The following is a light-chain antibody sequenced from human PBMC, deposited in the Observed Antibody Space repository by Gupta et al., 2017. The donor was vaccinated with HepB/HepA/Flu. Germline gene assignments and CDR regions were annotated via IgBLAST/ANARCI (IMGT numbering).Light chain of an antibody. CDR2: ATS. Sequence: SQTISINFLAWYQQNPGQAPRLLFYATSRATDVPDRFSGSGSGTDFTLTIDRLEPEDVAVYYCQQYDASPYTFGQGTKVEIK. CDR1: QTISINF. V-gene: IGKV3-20*01. CDR3: QQYDASPYT. J-gene: IGKJ1*01.